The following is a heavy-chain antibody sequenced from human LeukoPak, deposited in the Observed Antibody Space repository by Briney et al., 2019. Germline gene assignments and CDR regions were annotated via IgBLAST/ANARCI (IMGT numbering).Heavy chain of an antibody. D-gene: IGHD4-17*01. CDR2: ISYAGSIK. CDR1: GFTLSNFA. Sequence: GSLTLSCAASGFTLSNFAMHWVRQAPGKGLEWVAVISYAGSIKYYADSVKGRFTISRDNSKNTLYLQMNSLRAEDTAVYYCAREDMTTATTRWAFYIWGQGSIASVSS. CDR3: AREDMTTATTRWAFYI. J-gene: IGHJ3*02. V-gene: IGHV3-30*04.